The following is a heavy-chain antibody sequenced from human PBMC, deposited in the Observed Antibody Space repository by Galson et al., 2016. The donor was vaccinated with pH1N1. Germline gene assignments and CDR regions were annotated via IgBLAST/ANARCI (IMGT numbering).Heavy chain of an antibody. CDR2: ISWHGATL. CDR1: GLTFPDYA. Sequence: SLRLSCAGSGLTFPDYAMHWVRHVPGKGLEWISGISWHGATLGYADSVKGRCTISRDNAKNALYLQMHRLRAEDTALYYCVKDANVGAASFFKDYMESWGQGTLVTVYS. D-gene: IGHD3-16*01. J-gene: IGHJ4*02. V-gene: IGHV3-9*01. CDR3: VKDANVGAASFFKDYMES.